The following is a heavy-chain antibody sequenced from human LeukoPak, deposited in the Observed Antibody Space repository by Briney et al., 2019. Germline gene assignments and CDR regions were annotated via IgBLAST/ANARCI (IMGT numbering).Heavy chain of an antibody. D-gene: IGHD5-18*01. J-gene: IGHJ4*02. CDR1: GYTFTSNY. CDR2: IHPSGGST. CDR3: ARMGMDPAMITNFFDY. V-gene: IGHV1-46*01. Sequence: ASVKVSCKASGYTFTSNYLHSVRQAPGQGLEWMGVIHPSGGSTHYAQKFQGRLTVTRDTSTTTVYMELSSLRSEDTAVYYCARMGMDPAMITNFFDYWGQGTLVTVSS.